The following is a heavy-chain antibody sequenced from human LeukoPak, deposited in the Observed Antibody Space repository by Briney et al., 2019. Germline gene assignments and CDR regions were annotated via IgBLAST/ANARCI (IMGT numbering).Heavy chain of an antibody. CDR1: GYSISSGYH. CDR3: ASTSGWFDP. V-gene: IGHV4-38-2*02. D-gene: IGHD3-10*01. CDR2: IYHSGST. Sequence: SETLSLTCTVSGYSISSGYHWGWIRQPPGKGLEWIGSIYHSGSTYYNPSLKSRVTISVDTSKNQFSLKLSSVTAADTAVYYCASTSGWFDPWGQGTLVTVSS. J-gene: IGHJ5*02.